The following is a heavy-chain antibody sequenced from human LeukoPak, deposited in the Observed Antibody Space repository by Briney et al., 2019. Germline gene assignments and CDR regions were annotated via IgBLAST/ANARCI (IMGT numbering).Heavy chain of an antibody. CDR3: AKETAE. V-gene: IGHV3-9*01. CDR1: GFIFDDYA. D-gene: IGHD2-21*02. J-gene: IGHJ4*02. CDR2: IGWNSGNI. Sequence: GGSLRLSCAASGFIFDDYAMHWVRQAPGKGLEWVAGIGWNSGNIGYGDSVKGRFTISRDNSKNTLYLQMNSLRAEDTAVYYCAKETAEWGQGTLVTVSS.